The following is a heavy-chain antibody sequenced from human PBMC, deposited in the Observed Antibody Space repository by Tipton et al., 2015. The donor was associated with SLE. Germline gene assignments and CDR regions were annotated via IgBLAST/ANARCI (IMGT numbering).Heavy chain of an antibody. D-gene: IGHD4-23*01. CDR2: IYTSQST. CDR3: ARALRWSYFDY. Sequence: TLSLTCAVSRYSISSGYYWGWIRQPPGKGLEWIGLIYTSQSTNYNPSLKSRVTMSIDMAKNQFSLKLTSVTAADTAVYYCARALRWSYFDYWGQGRLVTVSS. J-gene: IGHJ4*02. CDR1: RYSISSGYY. V-gene: IGHV4-38-2*01.